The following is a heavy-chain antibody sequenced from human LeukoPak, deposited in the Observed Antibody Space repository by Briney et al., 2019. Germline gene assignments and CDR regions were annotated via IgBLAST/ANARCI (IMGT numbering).Heavy chain of an antibody. CDR1: GGSISTTNYY. J-gene: IGHJ5*02. D-gene: IGHD3-10*01. V-gene: IGHV4-39*07. Sequence: SETLSLTCTVSGGSISTTNYYWGWIRQSPGKGLEWFGCVCYSGSTYYNPSLKSRVTISVDTSQNQFSLQLTPVTAADTAVYYCARGDYGSGTYFWGSWGQGILVTVSP. CDR3: ARGDYGSGTYFWGS. CDR2: VCYSGST.